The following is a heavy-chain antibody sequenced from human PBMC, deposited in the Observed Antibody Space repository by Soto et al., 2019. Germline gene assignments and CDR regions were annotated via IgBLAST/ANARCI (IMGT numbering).Heavy chain of an antibody. D-gene: IGHD3-3*01. CDR1: EFIFSNYW. J-gene: IGHJ2*01. CDR3: ARQCRGRFSGYFDL. CDR2: IKQEGSET. Sequence: EVQLVESGGGLVQPGGSLRLSCAASEFIFSNYWMSWVRQAPGKGLEWVATIKQEGSETYYVDSVEGRFTISRDNAKNALHLQMNSLGVEDTAVYYCARQCRGRFSGYFDLWGRGTLVTVSS. V-gene: IGHV3-7*01.